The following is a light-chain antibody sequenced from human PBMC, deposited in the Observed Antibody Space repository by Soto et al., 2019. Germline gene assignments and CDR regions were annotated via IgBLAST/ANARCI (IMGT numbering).Light chain of an antibody. CDR3: SSYTGSSTLVL. Sequence: QSVLTQPAPVSGSPGQSITISCTGTSSDVGGYNYVSWYQQHAGKAPKLMIYEVTNRPSGVSNRFSGSKSGNTASLTISGLQAEDEADYYCSSYTGSSTLVLFGGGTKLTVL. J-gene: IGLJ2*01. CDR1: SSDVGGYNY. V-gene: IGLV2-14*01. CDR2: EVT.